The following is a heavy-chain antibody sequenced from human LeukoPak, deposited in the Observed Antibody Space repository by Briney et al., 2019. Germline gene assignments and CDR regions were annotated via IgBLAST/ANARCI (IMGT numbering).Heavy chain of an antibody. Sequence: KPGGSLRLSCAASGFTFSSYSMNWVRQAPGKGLEWVSSISSSSSYIYYADSVKGRFTISRDNAKDSLYLQMNSLRAEDTAVYYCARDSTRNWFDPWGQGTLVTVSS. CDR3: ARDSTRNWFDP. D-gene: IGHD2-2*01. CDR2: ISSSSSYI. J-gene: IGHJ5*02. V-gene: IGHV3-21*01. CDR1: GFTFSSYS.